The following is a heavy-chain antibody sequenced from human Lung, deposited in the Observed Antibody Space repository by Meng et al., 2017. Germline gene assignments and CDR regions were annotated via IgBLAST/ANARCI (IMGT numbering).Heavy chain of an antibody. D-gene: IGHD4-23*01. CDR2: IYTSGST. CDR1: GGSISSGSYY. Sequence: HVQRQGVGPVLVNPFHSQSLTGTDPGGSISSGSYYWSWILQPAGKGLEWIGRIYTSGSTNYNPSLKSRVTISVDTSKNQFSLKLSSVTAADTAVYYCARVSYGGPMDYWGQGTLVTVSS. CDR3: ARVSYGGPMDY. J-gene: IGHJ4*02. V-gene: IGHV4-61*02.